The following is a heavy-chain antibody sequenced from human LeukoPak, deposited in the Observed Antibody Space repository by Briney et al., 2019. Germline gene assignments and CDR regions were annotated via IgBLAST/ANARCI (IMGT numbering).Heavy chain of an antibody. CDR3: AKDLERGVVVTNFDY. Sequence: GGSLRLSCAAFGFTFSSYAMSWVRQAPGKGLEWVSAISGSGGSTYYADSVKGRFTISRDNSKNTLYLQMNSLRAEDTAVYYCAKDLERGVVVTNFDYWGQGTLVTVSS. V-gene: IGHV3-23*01. CDR1: GFTFSSYA. J-gene: IGHJ4*02. D-gene: IGHD3-22*01. CDR2: ISGSGGST.